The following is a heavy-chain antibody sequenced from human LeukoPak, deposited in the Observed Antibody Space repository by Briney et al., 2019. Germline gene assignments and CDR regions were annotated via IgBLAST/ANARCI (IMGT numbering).Heavy chain of an antibody. Sequence: GESLKISCKASGYSFTSHWIGWVRQMPGKGLEWMGIIDPSDSETRYTPSFQGQVTISADKSLTTAYLQWNSLKASATAMYYCARQTAMGRSGDYWGQGTLVTVSS. CDR3: ARQTAMGRSGDY. V-gene: IGHV5-51*01. J-gene: IGHJ1*01. CDR2: IDPSDSET. D-gene: IGHD5-18*01. CDR1: GYSFTSHW.